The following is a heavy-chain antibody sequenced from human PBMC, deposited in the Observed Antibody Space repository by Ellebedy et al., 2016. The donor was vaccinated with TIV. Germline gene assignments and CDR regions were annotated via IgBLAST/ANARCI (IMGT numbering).Heavy chain of an antibody. CDR3: ARALNHVDTVSTAPLDC. Sequence: GESLKISCVASGFTSTSYEMHWVRQAPGKGLEWVAVVSGHATIQLYADAVKGRFTISKDTSKDTVYLLMNSLRGDDTAIYYCARALNHVDTVSTAPLDCWGQGTLVTVSS. CDR1: GFTSTSYE. D-gene: IGHD5/OR15-5a*01. V-gene: IGHV3-30-3*01. CDR2: VSGHATIQ. J-gene: IGHJ4*02.